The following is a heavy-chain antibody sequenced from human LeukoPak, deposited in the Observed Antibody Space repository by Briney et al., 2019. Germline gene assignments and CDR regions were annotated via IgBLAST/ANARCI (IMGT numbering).Heavy chain of an antibody. CDR3: ARDRADY. CDR2: ISYDGSNK. J-gene: IGHJ4*02. V-gene: IGHV3-30*04. CDR1: GFTFSSYA. Sequence: GGSLRLSCAASGFTFSSYAMHWVRQAPGKGLEWVAVISYDGSNKYYADSVKGRFTISRDNSKNTLYLQMNSLRAEDTAVYYCARDRADYWGQGTLVTVSS.